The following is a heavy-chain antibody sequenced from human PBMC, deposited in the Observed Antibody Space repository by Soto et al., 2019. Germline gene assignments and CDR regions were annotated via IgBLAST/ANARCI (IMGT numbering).Heavy chain of an antibody. J-gene: IGHJ4*02. CDR2: IYYSGRT. V-gene: IGHV4-30-4*01. CDR1: GGSIDNYEYY. Sequence: SETLSLTCTVSGGSIDNYEYYWTWIRQPPGKGLEWVGYIYYSGRTNYNPSLNSRLTISLDTSKNQFSLRLTSVSAADTAMYYCARDRSNSPDYFDYWGQGTLVTVSS. D-gene: IGHD6-6*01. CDR3: ARDRSNSPDYFDY.